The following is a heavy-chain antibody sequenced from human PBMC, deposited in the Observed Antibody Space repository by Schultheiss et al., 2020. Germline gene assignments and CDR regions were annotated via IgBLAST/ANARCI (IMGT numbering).Heavy chain of an antibody. Sequence: WGSMRLSCAASGFTFSGSAMHWVRQASGKGLEWVSSISSSSSYIYYADSVKGRFTISRDNAKNTLYLQMNSLRAEDTAVYYCARTYYYGSGFFDYWGQGTLVTVSS. CDR3: ARTYYYGSGFFDY. J-gene: IGHJ4*02. CDR2: ISSSSSYI. D-gene: IGHD3-10*01. V-gene: IGHV3-21*01. CDR1: GFTFSGSA.